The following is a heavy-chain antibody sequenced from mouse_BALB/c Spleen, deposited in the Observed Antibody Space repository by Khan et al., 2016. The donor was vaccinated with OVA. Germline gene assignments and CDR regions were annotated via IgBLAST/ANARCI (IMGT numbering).Heavy chain of an antibody. CDR3: ASYRYDYFDY. CDR1: GYTFTTYW. V-gene: IGHV1-87*01. J-gene: IGHJ2*01. D-gene: IGHD2-14*01. CDR2: IYPGDGDT. Sequence: QVHVKQSGAELARPGASVKLSCKASGYTFTTYWMQWVKQRPGQGLEWIGTIYPGDGDTRYTQKFKGKATLTADKSSSTAYMQLNSLASEDSAVYYCASYRYDYFDYWGQGTTLTVSS.